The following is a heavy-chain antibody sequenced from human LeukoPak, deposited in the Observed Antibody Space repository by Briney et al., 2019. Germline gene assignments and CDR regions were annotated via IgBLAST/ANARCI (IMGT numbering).Heavy chain of an antibody. D-gene: IGHD2-15*01. CDR1: GYTFTGYY. J-gene: IGHJ5*02. CDR2: INPYSGGT. CDR3: ARDIGHCSGGSCCGFWFDP. V-gene: IGHV1-2*02. Sequence: ASVKVSCKASGYTFTGYYMHWVRQAPGQGLEWMGWINPYSGGTIYAQKFQGRVTMTRDTSISTAYMELSRLRSDDTAVYYCARDIGHCSGGSCCGFWFDPWGQGTLVTVSS.